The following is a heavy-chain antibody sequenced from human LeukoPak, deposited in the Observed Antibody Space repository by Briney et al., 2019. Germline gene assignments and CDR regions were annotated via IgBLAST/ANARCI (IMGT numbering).Heavy chain of an antibody. D-gene: IGHD4-23*01. Sequence: SETLSLTCTVSGGSISSGDYYWSWIRQPPGKGLEWIGYIYYSGSTYYNPSLKSRVTISVDTSKNQFSLKLSSVTAADTAVYYCARGSSYSVAFGYWGQGTLVTVSS. V-gene: IGHV4-30-4*01. J-gene: IGHJ4*02. CDR1: GGSISSGDYY. CDR3: ARGSSYSVAFGY. CDR2: IYYSGST.